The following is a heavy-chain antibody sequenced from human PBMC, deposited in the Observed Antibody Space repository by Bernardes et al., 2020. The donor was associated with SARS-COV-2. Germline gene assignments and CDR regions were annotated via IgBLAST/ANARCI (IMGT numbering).Heavy chain of an antibody. D-gene: IGHD3-3*01. J-gene: IGHJ6*02. CDR2: ISSSSSTI. Sequence: GGSLRLSCAASGFTFSSYSMNWVRQAPGKGLEWVSYISSSSSTIYYADSVKGRFTISRDNAKNSLYLQMNSLKTEDTAVYYCTRFSGTLYDFGSRHGMDVWGQGTTVTVSS. CDR3: TRFSGTLYDFGSRHGMDV. CDR1: GFTFSSYS. V-gene: IGHV3-48*01.